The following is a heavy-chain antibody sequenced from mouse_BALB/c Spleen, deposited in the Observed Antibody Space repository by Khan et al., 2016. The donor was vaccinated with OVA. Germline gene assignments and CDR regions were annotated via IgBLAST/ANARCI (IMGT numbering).Heavy chain of an antibody. J-gene: IGHJ3*01. V-gene: IGHV1S132*01. CDR3: ARGYFVTCGFVY. CDR1: GYTFTSYW. CDR2: IFPGTGTT. D-gene: IGHD3-1*01. Sequence: QVQLQQPGAELVKPGASVKLSCKTSGYTFTSYWLQWVKQWPGQGLGWIGQIFPGTGTTYYNENFKGKATLTVDTYSSTAYMQVSSLTSENSAVYFCARGYFVTCGFVYWGQGTLVTVSP.